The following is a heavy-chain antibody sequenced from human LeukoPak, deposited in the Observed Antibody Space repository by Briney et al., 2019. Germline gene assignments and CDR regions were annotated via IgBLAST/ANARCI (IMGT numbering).Heavy chain of an antibody. D-gene: IGHD6-19*01. Sequence: GGSLRLSCAASGFTFSNAWMSWVRQAPGKGQEWVGRIKSKTDGGTTDYAAPVKGRFTISRDDSKNTLYLQMNSLKTEDTAAYYCTTDPPFPLHSSGRDYWGQGTLVTVSS. CDR2: IKSKTDGGTT. CDR3: TTDPPFPLHSSGRDY. V-gene: IGHV3-15*01. CDR1: GFTFSNAW. J-gene: IGHJ4*02.